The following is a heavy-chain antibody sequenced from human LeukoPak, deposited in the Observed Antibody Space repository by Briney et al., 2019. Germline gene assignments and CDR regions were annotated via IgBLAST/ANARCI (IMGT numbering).Heavy chain of an antibody. CDR3: ARETYYYGSGSYYGVDY. CDR1: GGSISSSSYY. V-gene: IGHV4-39*07. D-gene: IGHD3-10*01. J-gene: IGHJ4*02. CDR2: IYYSGST. Sequence: SETLSLTCTVSGGSISSSSYYWGWIRQPPGKGLEWIGSIYYSGSTYYNPSLKSRVTISVDTSKNQFSLKLSSVAAADTAVYYCARETYYYGSGSYYGVDYWGQGTLVTVSS.